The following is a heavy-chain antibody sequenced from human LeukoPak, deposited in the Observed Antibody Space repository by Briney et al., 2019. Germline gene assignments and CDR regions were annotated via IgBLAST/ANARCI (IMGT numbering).Heavy chain of an antibody. J-gene: IGHJ5*02. V-gene: IGHV1-3*01. CDR2: INAGNGNT. CDR3: ARDDYGGNNNWFDH. CDR1: GYTFTSYA. D-gene: IGHD4-23*01. Sequence: GASVKVSCKASGYTFTSYAMHWVRQAPGQRLEWMGWINAGNGNTKYSQKFQGRVTITRDTSASTAYVELSSLRSEDTAVYYCARDDYGGNNNWFDHWGQGTLVTVSS.